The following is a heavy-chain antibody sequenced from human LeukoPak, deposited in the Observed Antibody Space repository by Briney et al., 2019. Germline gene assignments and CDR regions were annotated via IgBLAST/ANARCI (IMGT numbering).Heavy chain of an antibody. D-gene: IGHD3-10*01. CDR3: ATQRVTMVRGVILFDY. CDR2: FDPEDGET. Sequence: ASVKVSCKVSGYTLTELSMHWVRQAPGKGLEWMGGFDPEDGETIYAQKFQGRVTMTEDTSTDTAYMEPSSLRSEDTAVYYCATQRVTMVRGVILFDYWGQGTLVTVSS. J-gene: IGHJ4*02. CDR1: GYTLTELS. V-gene: IGHV1-24*01.